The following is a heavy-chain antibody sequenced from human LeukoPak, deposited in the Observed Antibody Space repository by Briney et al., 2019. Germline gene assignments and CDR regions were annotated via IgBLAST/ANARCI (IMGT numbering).Heavy chain of an antibody. Sequence: TGGSLRLSCAASGFTFSSFWMSWVRQTPGKGLEWVANIKPDGSEKEYVDYLKGRFTISRDDAENSLYLQVNSLRVEGTAVYYCARFGVNYGMDVWGQGTTVTVSS. CDR3: ARFGVNYGMDV. V-gene: IGHV3-7*04. CDR2: IKPDGSEK. CDR1: GFTFSSFW. J-gene: IGHJ6*02. D-gene: IGHD3-16*01.